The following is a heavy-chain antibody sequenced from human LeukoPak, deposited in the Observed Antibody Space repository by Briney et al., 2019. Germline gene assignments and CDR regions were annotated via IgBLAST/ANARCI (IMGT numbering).Heavy chain of an antibody. D-gene: IGHD3-10*01. J-gene: IGHJ6*01. CDR1: GFTFSNYA. CDR2: ITGSAADT. CDR3: AKPTVGSGSHYGLDV. V-gene: IGHV3-23*01. Sequence: GGSLRLSCAASGFTFSNYAMSWVRQAPGKRLEWVSAITGSAADTYSADSVKGRFTISRDNSRNTLYLQMNSLRAEDTAVYYCAKPTVGSGSHYGLDVWGQRDHGHRLL.